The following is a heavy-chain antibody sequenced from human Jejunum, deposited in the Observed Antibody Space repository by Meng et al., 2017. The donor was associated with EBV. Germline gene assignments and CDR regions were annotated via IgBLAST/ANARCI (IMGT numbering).Heavy chain of an antibody. CDR1: GGSISSSSYY. Sequence: QLQFRVGGPGPGQPSETLSLTCTVSGGSISSSSYYWGSIRQPPGKGLEWIGNIFYSGSTHYNPSLKSRVTISLDTSRNEFSLKLSSVTAADTAVYYCARASGSYWYWGQGTLVTVSS. CDR3: ARASGSYWY. D-gene: IGHD1-26*01. J-gene: IGHJ4*02. CDR2: IFYSGST. V-gene: IGHV4-39*07.